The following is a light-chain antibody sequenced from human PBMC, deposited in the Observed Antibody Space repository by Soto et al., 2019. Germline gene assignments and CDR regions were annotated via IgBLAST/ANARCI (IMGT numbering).Light chain of an antibody. CDR2: EDT. J-gene: IGLJ2*01. V-gene: IGLV2-23*01. Sequence: QSVLTQPASVSGSPGQSITISCTGTSSDVGSYDLVSWYQEHPGKAPKLMIYEDTRRPSGVSDRFSASKSGNTASLTISGLQAEDEADYYCCSYAGSSTVLFGGGTKLTVL. CDR3: CSYAGSSTVL. CDR1: SSDVGSYDL.